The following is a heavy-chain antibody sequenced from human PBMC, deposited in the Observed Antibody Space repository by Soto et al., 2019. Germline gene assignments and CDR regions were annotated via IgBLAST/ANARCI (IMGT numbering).Heavy chain of an antibody. CDR3: ARNMDYYYGRGSGNGHGV. CDR2: INPKFGDT. D-gene: IGHD3-10*02. CDR1: GYTFIAYH. Sequence: QVRLVQSGAEVKEPGDSVRVSCEASGYTFIAYHIHWVRQAPGQGLEWMGWINPKFGDTGYAQDFQGRVSMTSDMSISTVYMELSRLTSDVTAIYYCARNMDYYYGRGSGNGHGVWGQGTTVTVFS. J-gene: IGHJ6*02. V-gene: IGHV1-2*02.